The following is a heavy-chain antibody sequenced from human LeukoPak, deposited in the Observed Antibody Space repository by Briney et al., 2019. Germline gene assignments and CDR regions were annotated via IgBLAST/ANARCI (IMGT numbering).Heavy chain of an antibody. V-gene: IGHV3-33*01. Sequence: GGSLRLSCAASGFTFSSYGMHWVRQAPGKGLEWEAVIWYDGSNKYYVDSVKGRFTISRDNSKNTLYLQMNSLRAEDTAVYYCARAKLDSSGYSFDYWGQGTLVTVSS. CDR1: GFTFSSYG. J-gene: IGHJ4*02. CDR3: ARAKLDSSGYSFDY. D-gene: IGHD3-22*01. CDR2: IWYDGSNK.